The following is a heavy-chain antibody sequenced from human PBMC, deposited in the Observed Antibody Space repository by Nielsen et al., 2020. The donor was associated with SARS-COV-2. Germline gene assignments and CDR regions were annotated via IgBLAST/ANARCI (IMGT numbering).Heavy chain of an antibody. CDR3: ARDYYSGWFDP. CDR1: GGSISSGGYY. V-gene: IGHV4-31*03. Sequence: SETLSLTCTVSGGSISSGGYYWSWIRRHPGKGLEWIGYIYYSGSTYYNPSLKSRVTISVDTSKNQFSLKLSSVTAADTAVYYCARDYYSGWFDPWGQGTLVTVSS. D-gene: IGHD3-22*01. CDR2: IYYSGST. J-gene: IGHJ5*02.